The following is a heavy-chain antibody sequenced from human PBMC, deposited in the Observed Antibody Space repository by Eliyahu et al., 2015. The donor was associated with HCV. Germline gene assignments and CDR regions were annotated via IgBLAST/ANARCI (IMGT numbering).Heavy chain of an antibody. D-gene: IGHD5-24*01. V-gene: IGHV4-31*03. CDR1: GGSISNGNYY. CDR2: MYNSETT. J-gene: IGHJ4*02. Sequence: QVQLQESGPGLVKPSQTLSLTCTVSGGSISNGNYYWSWIRQHPGKGLEWIGYMYNSETTYHNPSLKSRGTISGDTSKNQFSLRLSSVTAADTAIYYCARGVNGYNYDYWGQGTLITVSS. CDR3: ARGVNGYNYDY.